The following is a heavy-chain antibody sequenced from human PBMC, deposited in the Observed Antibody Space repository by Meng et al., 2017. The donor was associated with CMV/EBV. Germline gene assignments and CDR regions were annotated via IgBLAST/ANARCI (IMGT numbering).Heavy chain of an antibody. CDR1: GFTFSSYG. D-gene: IGHD3-22*01. CDR3: ARDRITMIVRGVYGMDV. J-gene: IGHJ6*02. Sequence: GESLKISCAASGFTFSSYGMHWVRQAPGKGLEWVAFIRYDGSNKYYADSVKGRFTISRDNSKNTLYLQMNSLRAEDTAVYYCARDRITMIVRGVYGMDVWGQGTTVTVSS. CDR2: IRYDGSNK. V-gene: IGHV3-30*02.